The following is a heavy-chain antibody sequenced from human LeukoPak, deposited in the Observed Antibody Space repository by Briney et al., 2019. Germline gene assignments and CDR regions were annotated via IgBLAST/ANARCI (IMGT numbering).Heavy chain of an antibody. D-gene: IGHD1-26*01. Sequence: GRSLRLSCAASGFTFSSYAMHWVRQAPGKGLEWVAVISYDGSNKYYADSVKGRFTISRDNSKNTLYLQMNSLRAEDTAVYYCAKDRLGELPDYWGQGTLVTVSS. CDR2: ISYDGSNK. CDR3: AKDRLGELPDY. J-gene: IGHJ4*02. CDR1: GFTFSSYA. V-gene: IGHV3-30-3*01.